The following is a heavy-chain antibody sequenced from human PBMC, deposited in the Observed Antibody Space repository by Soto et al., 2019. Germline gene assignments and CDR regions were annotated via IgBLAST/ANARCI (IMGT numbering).Heavy chain of an antibody. CDR1: GFTFNNYA. V-gene: IGHV3-23*01. CDR3: AKEYYDILTGYDY. CDR2: ISGGGDTT. Sequence: PGGSLRLSCAASGFTFNNYAMTWVRQAPGKGLEWVSAISGGGDTTSYADSVKGRFTVSGDGSKNTLYLQMSSLRAEDTALYYCAKEYYDILTGYDYWGQGTLVTVSS. D-gene: IGHD3-9*01. J-gene: IGHJ4*02.